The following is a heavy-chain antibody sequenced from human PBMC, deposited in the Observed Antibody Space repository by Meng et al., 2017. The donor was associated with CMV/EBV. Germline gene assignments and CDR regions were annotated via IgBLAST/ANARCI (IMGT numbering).Heavy chain of an antibody. CDR3: ARDFFSLEWLQYPPAPNWFDP. V-gene: IGHV1-46*01. D-gene: IGHD3-3*01. CDR1: GYTFTCYY. Sequence: ASAKVSRKASGYTFTCYYKHWVRQAPGQGLEWMGIINPSGGSTSYAQKFQGRVTMTMDTSTSTVYMELSSLRSEDTAVYYCARDFFSLEWLQYPPAPNWFDPWGQGTLVTVSS. J-gene: IGHJ5*02. CDR2: INPSGGST.